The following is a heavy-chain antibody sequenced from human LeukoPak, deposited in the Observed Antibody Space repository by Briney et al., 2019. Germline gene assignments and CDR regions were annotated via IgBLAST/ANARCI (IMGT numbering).Heavy chain of an antibody. CDR1: GFTVSSNY. Sequence: GGSLRLSCAASGFTVSSNYMSWVRQAPGKGLEWVSVIYSCGSTYYADSVKGRFTISRDNSKNTLYLQMNSLRAEDTAVYYCARARGGYCSSTSSPTNWFDPWGQGTLVTVSS. CDR2: IYSCGST. CDR3: ARARGGYCSSTSSPTNWFDP. J-gene: IGHJ5*02. D-gene: IGHD2-2*01. V-gene: IGHV3-66*01.